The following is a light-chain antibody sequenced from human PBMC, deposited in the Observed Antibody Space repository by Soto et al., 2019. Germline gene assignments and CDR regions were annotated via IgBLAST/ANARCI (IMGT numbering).Light chain of an antibody. CDR1: QSVRSSY. V-gene: IGKV3-20*01. CDR3: QQYSNSPLT. CDR2: GAS. Sequence: EIVLTQSPGTLSLSPGERATLSCRASQSVRSSYLAWYQQKPGQAPRLLIYGASNRATGIPDRFSGSGSGTDFTRTISRLEPEDFAMYYCQQYSNSPLTFGGGTKVEIK. J-gene: IGKJ4*01.